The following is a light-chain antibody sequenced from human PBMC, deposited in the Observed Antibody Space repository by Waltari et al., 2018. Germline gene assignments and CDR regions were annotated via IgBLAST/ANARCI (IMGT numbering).Light chain of an antibody. J-gene: IGLJ1*01. V-gene: IGLV2-14*03. Sequence: SALTQPASMSGYPGQSITISCTGTNRDIGLYDSVSWYQQHPGKAPKLIISDVNKPPSGVPSRFSGYISGYAASLTIAGLQAEDEADYYCSSYTATDTYVFGSGTSVIV. CDR1: NRDIGLYDS. CDR2: DVN. CDR3: SSYTATDTYV.